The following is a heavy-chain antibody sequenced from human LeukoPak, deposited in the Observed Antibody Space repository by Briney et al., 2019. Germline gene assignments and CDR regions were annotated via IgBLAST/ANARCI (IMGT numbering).Heavy chain of an antibody. D-gene: IGHD5-24*01. CDR2: ISGSGGST. J-gene: IGHJ4*02. V-gene: IGHV3-23*01. CDR3: AKDRRWQGENYFDY. CDR1: GFSFSSNA. Sequence: GGSLRLSCVASGFSFSSNAMSWVRQAPGKGLEWVSVISGSGGSTYYGDSMKGRFTMSRDNSKNMLYLQMNSLRAEDTAVYYCAKDRRWQGENYFDYWGQGTLVTVSS.